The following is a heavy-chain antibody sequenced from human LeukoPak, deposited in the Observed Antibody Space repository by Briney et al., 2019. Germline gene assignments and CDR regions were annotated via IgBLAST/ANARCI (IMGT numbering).Heavy chain of an antibody. Sequence: ASVKVSCKTSGYTFTDYDVNWVRQAPGQGLEWMGYIHPRSGYSESAQRFQGRLSMTRDVSTDTAYMELSILTSDDTAVYYCARVTSGMRYNWFDPWGQGTLIIVSS. CDR2: IHPRSGYS. D-gene: IGHD2-2*01. CDR3: ARVTSGMRYNWFDP. J-gene: IGHJ5*02. V-gene: IGHV1-8*01. CDR1: GYTFTDYD.